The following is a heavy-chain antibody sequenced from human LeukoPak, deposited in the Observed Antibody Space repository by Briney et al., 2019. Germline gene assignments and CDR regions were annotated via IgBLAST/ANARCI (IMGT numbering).Heavy chain of an antibody. CDR1: GFTFGDYA. J-gene: IGHJ4*02. V-gene: IGHV3-49*03. D-gene: IGHD4-23*01. Sequence: GGSPRLSCTASGFTFGDYALSWFRQAPGKGREWLSFIRSKDHGGTTEYAASVKGRFTISRDDSNSIAYLQMNSLIIEDAAVYFCTRAPHYYHGNPLDFWGQGTRVTVSS. CDR3: TRAPHYYHGNPLDF. CDR2: IRSKDHGGTT.